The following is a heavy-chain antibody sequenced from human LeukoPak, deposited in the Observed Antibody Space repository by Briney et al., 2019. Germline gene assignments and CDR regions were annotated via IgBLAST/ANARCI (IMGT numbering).Heavy chain of an antibody. CDR3: ARISHSGWYLG. J-gene: IGHJ4*02. CDR1: GGSISSGGYY. Sequence: SETLSLTCTVSGGSISSGGYYWSWIRQHPGKGLEWIGYIYYSGSTYYNPSLKSRVTISVDTSKNQFSLKLSSVTAADTAVYYCARISHSGWYLGWGQGTLVTVSS. V-gene: IGHV4-31*03. CDR2: IYYSGST. D-gene: IGHD6-19*01.